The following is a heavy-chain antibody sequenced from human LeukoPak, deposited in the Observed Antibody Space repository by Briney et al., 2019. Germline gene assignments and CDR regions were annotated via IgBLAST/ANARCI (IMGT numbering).Heavy chain of an antibody. J-gene: IGHJ4*02. Sequence: GGSLRLSCAASGFTFSSYWMTWVRQAPGKGLEWVANIKQDGSEKYYVDSVKGRFTISRDNAKNSLYLQMNSLRAEDTAVYYCARGNHYGDYSFYYFDYWGQGTLVTVSS. D-gene: IGHD4-17*01. CDR1: GFTFSSYW. CDR3: ARGNHYGDYSFYYFDY. CDR2: IKQDGSEK. V-gene: IGHV3-7*01.